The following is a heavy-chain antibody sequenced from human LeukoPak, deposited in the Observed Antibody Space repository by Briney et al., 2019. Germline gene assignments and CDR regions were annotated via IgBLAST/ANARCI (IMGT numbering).Heavy chain of an antibody. CDR2: IKQDGSPK. D-gene: IGHD3-10*01. J-gene: IGHJ5*02. CDR3: ARDEGSGNYYMDL. V-gene: IGHV3-7*01. CDR1: GFTSSGYW. Sequence: TGGSLRLSCAASGFTSSGYWMSWVRQAPGKGLEWVASIKQDGSPKKYVDPVKGRFAISGDNAKNSAYLQMNSLRAEDTAVYYCARDEGSGNYYMDLWGQGTLVTVSS.